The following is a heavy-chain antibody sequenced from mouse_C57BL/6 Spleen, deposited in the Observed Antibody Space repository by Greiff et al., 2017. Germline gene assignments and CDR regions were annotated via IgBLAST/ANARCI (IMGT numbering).Heavy chain of an antibody. CDR2: INYDGSST. Sequence: EVQRVESEGGLVQPGSSMKLSCTASGFTFSDYYMAWVRQVPEKGLEWVANINYDGSSTYYLDSLKSRFIISRDNAKNILYLQMSSLKSEDTAAYYCARDHWDGFDYWGQGTTLTVSS. V-gene: IGHV5-16*01. CDR3: ARDHWDGFDY. J-gene: IGHJ2*01. CDR1: GFTFSDYY. D-gene: IGHD4-1*01.